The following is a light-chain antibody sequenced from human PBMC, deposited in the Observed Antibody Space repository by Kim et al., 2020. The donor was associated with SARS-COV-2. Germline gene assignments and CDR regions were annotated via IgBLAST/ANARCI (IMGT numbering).Light chain of an antibody. V-gene: IGLV1-40*01. CDR1: RSNIGAGFD. CDR3: QSYDSSLSGYV. CDR2: DNT. Sequence: QGVTLSCTGGRSNIGAGFDVNWYQKLPGTAPKLLIFDNTNRPSGVPDRFSGSKSGTSASLAITGLQAEDEADYYCQSYDSSLSGYVFGTGTKVTVL. J-gene: IGLJ1*01.